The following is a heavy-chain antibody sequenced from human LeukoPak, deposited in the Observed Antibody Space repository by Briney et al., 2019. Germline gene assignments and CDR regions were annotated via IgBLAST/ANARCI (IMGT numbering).Heavy chain of an antibody. V-gene: IGHV3-23*01. J-gene: IGHJ4*02. CDR2: ISGSGGSI. Sequence: TGGSLRLSCAASGFTFSTYAMSWVRQAPGKGLEWISGISGSGGSIYYADSVKGRFTISRDNSKNTRYLQMNSPRAEGTAGYYCAKDEAKGYYFDYWGQGTLVTVSS. CDR3: AKDEAKGYYFDY. CDR1: GFTFSTYA.